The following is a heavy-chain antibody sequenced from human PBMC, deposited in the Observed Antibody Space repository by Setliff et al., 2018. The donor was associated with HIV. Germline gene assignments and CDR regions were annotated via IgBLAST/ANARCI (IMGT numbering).Heavy chain of an antibody. CDR1: GGSISSRNW. D-gene: IGHD6-19*01. CDR2: IYHSGST. V-gene: IGHV4-4*02. CDR3: ARATRLVHPFPLYYFDY. J-gene: IGHJ4*02. Sequence: SETLSLTCAVSGGSISSRNWWSRVRQPPGKGLEWIGEIYHSGSTNYNPSLKSRVTISVDKSKNQFSLKLISVTAADTAVYYCARATRLVHPFPLYYFDYWGQGTLVTVSS.